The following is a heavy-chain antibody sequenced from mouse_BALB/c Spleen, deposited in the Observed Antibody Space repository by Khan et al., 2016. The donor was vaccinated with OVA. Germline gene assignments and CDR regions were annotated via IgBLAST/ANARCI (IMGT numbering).Heavy chain of an antibody. CDR3: ARFHGGY. Sequence: QIQLVQSGPELKKPGETVKISCKASGYTFTDYVMNWVKQAPGKGLRWMGWINTYTGEPTYADDFKGRFAFSLETSASTAYLQINNLKNDDTATYFCARFHGGYWGQGTTLTVSS. CDR1: GYTFTDYV. CDR2: INTYTGEP. J-gene: IGHJ2*01. V-gene: IGHV9-3-1*01.